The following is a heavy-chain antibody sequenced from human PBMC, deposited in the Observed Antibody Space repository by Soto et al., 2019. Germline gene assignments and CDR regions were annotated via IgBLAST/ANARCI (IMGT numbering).Heavy chain of an antibody. CDR3: ASVNGDYVFDY. J-gene: IGHJ4*02. CDR2: IWFDGSNK. D-gene: IGHD4-17*01. CDR1: GFTFSRYG. V-gene: IGHV3-33*01. Sequence: QVHLVESGGGVVQPGTSLRLSCAASGFTFSRYGMHWIRQAPGKGLEWVAIIWFDGSNKNYADSVKGRFTISRDNSKNTLDLEMNSLRAEDTAVYYCASVNGDYVFDYWGQGTQVTVSS.